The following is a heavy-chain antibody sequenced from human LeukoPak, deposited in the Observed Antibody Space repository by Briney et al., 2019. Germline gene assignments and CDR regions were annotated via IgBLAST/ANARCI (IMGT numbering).Heavy chain of an antibody. Sequence: GGSLRLSCAASGFTFSSYEMNWVRQAPGKGLEWVSYISGSGSTIYYADSVKGRFTISRDNTKNSLYLQMNSLRAEDTAVYYCASSYRSGFDYWGQGTLVTVSS. CDR3: ASSYRSGFDY. CDR2: ISGSGSTI. V-gene: IGHV3-48*03. CDR1: GFTFSSYE. J-gene: IGHJ4*02. D-gene: IGHD3-16*02.